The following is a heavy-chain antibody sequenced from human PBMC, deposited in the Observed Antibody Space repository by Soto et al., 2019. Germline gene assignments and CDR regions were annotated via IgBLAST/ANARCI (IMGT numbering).Heavy chain of an antibody. CDR1: GFSFSSYV. CDR3: AGVYYGGDSVNNF. CDR2: TSYDGNNR. D-gene: IGHD2-21*02. V-gene: IGHV3-30-3*01. J-gene: IGHJ4*02. Sequence: QVRLVESGGGVVQPGRSLRLSCAGSGFSFSSYVLFWVRQAPGRGLEWVAATSYDGNNRYYADSVKGRFIISRDNSKNTLDLQMETPRPEDTAVYYCAGVYYGGDSVNNFWGQGTPVTVSS.